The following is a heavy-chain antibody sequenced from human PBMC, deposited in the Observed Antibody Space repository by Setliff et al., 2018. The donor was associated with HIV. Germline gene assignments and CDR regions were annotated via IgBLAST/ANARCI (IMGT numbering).Heavy chain of an antibody. CDR1: GDSISGYY. D-gene: IGHD3-10*01. J-gene: IGHJ5*02. CDR3: ARSIHGGGSEPFDT. CDR2: MHTSGNT. Sequence: SETLSLTCTSSGDSISGYYWSWIRQPAGKGLEWIGRMHTSGNTNYNPSLKSRVTMSVDTSKNQFSLRLSSVTAADTAVYYCARSIHGGGSEPFDTWGQGILVTVS. V-gene: IGHV4-4*07.